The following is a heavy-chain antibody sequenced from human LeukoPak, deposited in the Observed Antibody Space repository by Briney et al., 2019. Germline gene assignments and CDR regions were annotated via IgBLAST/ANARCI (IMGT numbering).Heavy chain of an antibody. V-gene: IGHV3-30*18. D-gene: IGHD6-19*01. CDR3: AKGQWLASGLYYYYYMDV. Sequence: PGGSLRLSCAASGFTFSSYGMHWVRQAPGKGLEWAAVISYDGSNKYYADSVKGRFTISRDNSKNTLYLQMNSLRAEDTAVYYCAKGQWLASGLYYYYYMDVWGKGTTVTVSS. J-gene: IGHJ6*03. CDR1: GFTFSSYG. CDR2: ISYDGSNK.